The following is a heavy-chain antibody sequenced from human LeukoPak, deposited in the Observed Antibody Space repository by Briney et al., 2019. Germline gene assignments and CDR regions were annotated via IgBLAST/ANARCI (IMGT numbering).Heavy chain of an antibody. Sequence: VASVKVSCKASGYTFTGYYMHWVRQAPGQGLEWMGRINPNSGGTNYAQKFQGRVTMTRDTSTSTVYMELSSLRSEDTAVYYCARDGSYNTPFDYWGQGTLVTVSS. V-gene: IGHV1-2*06. CDR2: INPNSGGT. CDR3: ARDGSYNTPFDY. CDR1: GYTFTGYY. J-gene: IGHJ4*02. D-gene: IGHD1-26*01.